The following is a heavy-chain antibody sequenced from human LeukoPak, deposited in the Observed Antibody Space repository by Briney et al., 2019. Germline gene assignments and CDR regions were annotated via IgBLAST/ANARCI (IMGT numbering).Heavy chain of an antibody. J-gene: IGHJ4*02. V-gene: IGHV3-23*01. CDR1: GFTFSSYA. D-gene: IGHD5-18*01. CDR3: AKKASWIQMWGYYFDY. CDR2: ISGSGGST. Sequence: PGGSLRLSCAASGFTFSSYAMSWVRQAPGKGLEWVSAISGSGGSTYYADSVKGRFTISRDNSKNTLYLQMNSLRAEDTAVYYCAKKASWIQMWGYYFDYWGQGTLVTVSS.